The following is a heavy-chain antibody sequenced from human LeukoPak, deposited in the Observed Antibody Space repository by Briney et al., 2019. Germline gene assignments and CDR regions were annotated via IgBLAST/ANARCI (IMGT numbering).Heavy chain of an antibody. CDR3: AREYQLLGAVYNYFDP. V-gene: IGHV1-8*01. CDR2: MNPNSGNT. CDR1: GYTFTSYD. D-gene: IGHD2-2*01. J-gene: IGHJ5*02. Sequence: ASVKVSCKASGYTFTSYDINWVRQATGQGLEWMGWMNPNSGNTGYAQKFQGRVTMTRNTSISTAYMELTSLRSADTAVYYCAREYQLLGAVYNYFDPWGQGTLVTVSS.